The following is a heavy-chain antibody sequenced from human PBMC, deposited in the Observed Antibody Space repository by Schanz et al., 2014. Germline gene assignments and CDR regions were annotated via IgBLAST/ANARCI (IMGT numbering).Heavy chain of an antibody. CDR3: AREIPAGGHFDY. CDR1: GFTFSNTW. V-gene: IGHV3-30*03. CDR2: ISYDGNNK. Sequence: VQLVESGGGLVKPGGSLRLSCAASGFTFSNTWMSWVRQAPGKGLEWVALISYDGNNKYYADSVKGRFTISRDNSKNTLYLRMISLRAEDTAMFYCAREIPAGGHFDYWGQGTLVSVSS. J-gene: IGHJ4*02. D-gene: IGHD2-15*01.